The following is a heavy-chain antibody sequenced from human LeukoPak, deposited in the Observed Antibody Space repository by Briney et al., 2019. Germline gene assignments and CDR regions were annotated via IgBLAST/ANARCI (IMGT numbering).Heavy chain of an antibody. Sequence: GGSLRLSCSASGFTFSSCAMHWVRQAPGKGLEYVSAISSNGGSTYYADSVKGRFTISRDNSKNTLYLQMNSLRVEDTAVYYCAKDPYRVVVATGNYLDPWGQGTLVTVSS. CDR2: ISSNGGST. V-gene: IGHV3-64*04. D-gene: IGHD2-15*01. CDR1: GFTFSSCA. CDR3: AKDPYRVVVATGNYLDP. J-gene: IGHJ5*02.